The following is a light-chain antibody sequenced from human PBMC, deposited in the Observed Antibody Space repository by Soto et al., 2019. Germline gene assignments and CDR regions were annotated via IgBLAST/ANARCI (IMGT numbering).Light chain of an antibody. CDR1: SSDVGANNY. CDR3: TSYTSISTRV. CDR2: GVT. V-gene: IGLV2-14*01. Sequence: QSALTQPASVSGSPGQSITISCTGTSSDVGANNYVSWYQQHPGKAPKLMIYGVTNRPSGVSDRFSGSKSGNMASLTISGLQADVLADYCCTSYTSISTRVFGTGNMVTDL. J-gene: IGLJ1*01.